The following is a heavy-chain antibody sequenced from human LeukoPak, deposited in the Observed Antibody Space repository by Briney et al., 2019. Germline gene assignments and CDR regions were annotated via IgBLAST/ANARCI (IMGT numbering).Heavy chain of an antibody. CDR3: ARGQGEDIGGKYFDY. CDR2: INHSGST. V-gene: IGHV4-34*01. J-gene: IGHJ4*02. D-gene: IGHD5-12*01. Sequence: ETLSLTCAVYGGSFSGYYWSWIRQPPGKGLEWIGEINHSGSTNYNPSLKSRVTISVDTSKNQFSLKLSSVTAADTAVYYCARGQGEDIGGKYFDYWGQGTLVTVSS. CDR1: GGSFSGYY.